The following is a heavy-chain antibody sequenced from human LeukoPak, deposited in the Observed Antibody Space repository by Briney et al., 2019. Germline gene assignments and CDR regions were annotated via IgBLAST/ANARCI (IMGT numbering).Heavy chain of an antibody. CDR1: GYTFTGYY. CDR2: INPSGGST. Sequence: ASVTVSCKASGYTFTGYYMHWVRQAPGQGLEWMGIINPSGGSTSYAQKFQGRVTMTRDTSTSTVYMELSSLRSEDTAVYYCARDYYDSSGYYRHTSKYYFDYWGQGTLVTVSS. D-gene: IGHD3-22*01. V-gene: IGHV1-46*01. CDR3: ARDYYDSSGYYRHTSKYYFDY. J-gene: IGHJ4*02.